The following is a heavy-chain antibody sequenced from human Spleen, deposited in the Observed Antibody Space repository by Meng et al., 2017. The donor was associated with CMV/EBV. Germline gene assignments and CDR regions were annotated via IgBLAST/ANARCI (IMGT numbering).Heavy chain of an antibody. Sequence: ASVKVSCKASGYSFTSYYIHWVRQAPGQGLEWMGMINPLGGDTNYLRKFQGRVTMTRDTPTNTVYMEVSSLRSDDTAVYYYARGQRNFEYWGQGTLVTVSS. CDR2: INPLGGDT. CDR1: GYSFTSYY. V-gene: IGHV1-46*01. J-gene: IGHJ4*02. CDR3: ARGQRNFEY.